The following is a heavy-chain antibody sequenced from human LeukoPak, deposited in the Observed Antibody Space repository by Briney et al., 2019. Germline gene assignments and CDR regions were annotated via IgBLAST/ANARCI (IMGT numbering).Heavy chain of an antibody. D-gene: IGHD4-23*01. Sequence: SETLSLTCSVSGGSISSGDYYWSWIRQPPGKGLEWIGYISHSGNTYYNPSLKSRVTISVDTSKNQFSLKLISVTAADTAVYYCARDNYGGNRDFDYWGRGTLVTVSS. CDR1: GGSISSGDYY. V-gene: IGHV4-30-4*01. J-gene: IGHJ4*02. CDR3: ARDNYGGNRDFDY. CDR2: ISHSGNT.